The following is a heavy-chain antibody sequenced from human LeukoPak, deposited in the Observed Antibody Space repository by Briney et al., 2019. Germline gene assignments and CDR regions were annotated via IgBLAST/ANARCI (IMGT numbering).Heavy chain of an antibody. D-gene: IGHD1-26*01. CDR2: IRYDGSNK. CDR1: GFTFSSYG. J-gene: IGHJ4*02. CDR3: AKDTSYLPYFDY. V-gene: IGHV3-30*02. Sequence: GGSLRLSCAASGFTFSSYGMHWVRQAPGKGLEWVAFIRYDGSNKYYADSVKGRFTISRDNSKNTLYLQMNSLRAEDTAVYYCAKDTSYLPYFDYWGQGTLVTVSS.